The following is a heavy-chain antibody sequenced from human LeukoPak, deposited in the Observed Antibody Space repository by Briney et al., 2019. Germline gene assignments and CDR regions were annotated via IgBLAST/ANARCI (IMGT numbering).Heavy chain of an antibody. CDR3: TRDRSRAEDD. CDR1: GFTFSGHW. D-gene: IGHD1-14*01. J-gene: IGHJ4*02. V-gene: IGHV3-7*01. Sequence: GGSLRLSCTASGFTFSGHWMSWVRQAPGKGLEWVANINQGGSDKYYVDSVKGRFTISRDNANNLLYLQMNSLRGEDTAVYYCTRDRSRAEDDWGQGTPVTGSS. CDR2: INQGGSDK.